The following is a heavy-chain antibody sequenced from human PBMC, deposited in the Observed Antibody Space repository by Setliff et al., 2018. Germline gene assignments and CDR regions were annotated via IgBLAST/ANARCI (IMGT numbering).Heavy chain of an antibody. V-gene: IGHV4-39*01. D-gene: IGHD3-10*01. Sequence: SETLSLTCAVSGASISANHYWGWIRQPPGKGLEWIGSTYYSGDTSYNPSLKSRVTMSVDMSRNQFSLKLSSVTAADTAVYSCARHVGIRGRGYNYYYYYMDVWGKGTTVTVSS. J-gene: IGHJ6*03. CDR2: TYYSGDT. CDR3: ARHVGIRGRGYNYYYYYMDV. CDR1: GASISANHY.